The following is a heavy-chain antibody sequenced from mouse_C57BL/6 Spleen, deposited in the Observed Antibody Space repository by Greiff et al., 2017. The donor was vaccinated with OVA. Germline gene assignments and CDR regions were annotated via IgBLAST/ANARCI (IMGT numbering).Heavy chain of an antibody. CDR2: INPGSGGT. D-gene: IGHD1-1*01. J-gene: IGHJ2*01. Sequence: VQLVESGAELVRPGTSVKVSCKASGYAFTNYLIEWVKQRPGQGLEWIGVINPGSGGTNYNEKFKGKATLTADKSSSTAYMQLSSLTSEDSAVYFCARSHYGSSYGGDYWGQGTTLTVSS. CDR1: GYAFTNYL. CDR3: ARSHYGSSYGGDY. V-gene: IGHV1-54*01.